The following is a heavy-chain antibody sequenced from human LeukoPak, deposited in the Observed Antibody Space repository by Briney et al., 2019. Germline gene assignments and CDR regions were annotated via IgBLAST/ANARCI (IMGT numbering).Heavy chain of an antibody. V-gene: IGHV4-61*02. Sequence: SETLSLTCTVSGGSISSGSYYWSWIRQPAGKGLEWIGRIYTSGSTNYNPSLKSRVTISVDTSKNQFSLKLSSVTAADTAVYYCARGLNSSGYYYDYYYYMDVWGKGTTVTVSS. CDR2: IYTSGST. J-gene: IGHJ6*03. CDR1: GGSISSGSYY. D-gene: IGHD3-22*01. CDR3: ARGLNSSGYYYDYYYYMDV.